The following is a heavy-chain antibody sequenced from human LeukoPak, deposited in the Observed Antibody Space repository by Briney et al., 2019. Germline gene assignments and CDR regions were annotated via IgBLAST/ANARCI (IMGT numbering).Heavy chain of an antibody. Sequence: GGSLSLSCSASGFNVTNNYLNWVRQAPGKGLEWVSVITSGGSTYFADSVKGRFTVSRDNSKNTLSLQMNSLRVEDTAVYYCARDLISGPATHDSWGQGALVTVSS. CDR3: ARDLISGPATHDS. D-gene: IGHD2-15*01. CDR1: GFNVTNNY. V-gene: IGHV3-66*01. J-gene: IGHJ4*02. CDR2: ITSGGST.